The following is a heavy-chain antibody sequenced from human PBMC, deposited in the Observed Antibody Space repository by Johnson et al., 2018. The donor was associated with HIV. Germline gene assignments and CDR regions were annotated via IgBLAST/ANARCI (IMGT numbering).Heavy chain of an antibody. CDR3: ARAGANYYYDSSGYGAFDI. D-gene: IGHD3-22*01. Sequence: QVQLVESGGGLIQPGGSLRPSCAASGFTFSSYAMHWVRQAPGKGLEWVAVISYDGSNKYYADSVKGRFTIPRDNSKNTLYLQMNSLRAEDTAVYYCARAGANYYYDSSGYGAFDIWGQGTMVTVSS. CDR1: GFTFSSYA. V-gene: IGHV3-30*04. J-gene: IGHJ3*02. CDR2: ISYDGSNK.